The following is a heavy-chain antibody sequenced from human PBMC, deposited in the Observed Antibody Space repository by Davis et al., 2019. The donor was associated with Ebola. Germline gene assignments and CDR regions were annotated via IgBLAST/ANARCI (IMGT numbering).Heavy chain of an antibody. CDR2: IIHSGST. Sequence: MPSETLSLTCTVSGGSISSGDYYWSWIRQPPGKGLEWIGEIIHSGSTNYNPSLKSRVTISVDTSKNHFSLKLSSVTAADTAVYYCARRDYGDLDYWGQGTLVTVSS. CDR1: GGSISSGDYY. CDR3: ARRDYGDLDY. J-gene: IGHJ4*02. D-gene: IGHD4-17*01. V-gene: IGHV4-34*12.